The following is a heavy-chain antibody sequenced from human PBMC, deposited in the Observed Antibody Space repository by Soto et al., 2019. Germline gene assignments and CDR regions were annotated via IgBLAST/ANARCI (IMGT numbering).Heavy chain of an antibody. CDR2: IYGGGST. V-gene: IGHV3-66*01. CDR1: GFVINSNY. CDR3: ARDGYSYGFDY. J-gene: IGHJ4*02. Sequence: EVQLVQSGGGLVQPGGSLRLSCAASGFVINSNYMSWIRQAPGKGLEWVSVIYGGGSTYYADSVKGRFTISRDNSKNTLYLQMNSLRGEYTAVYYCARDGYSYGFDYWGQGTLVTVSS. D-gene: IGHD5-18*01.